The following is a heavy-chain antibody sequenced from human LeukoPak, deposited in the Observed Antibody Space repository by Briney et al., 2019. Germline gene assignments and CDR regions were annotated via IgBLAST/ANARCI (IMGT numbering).Heavy chain of an antibody. CDR2: TYDSGSS. V-gene: IGHV4-59*01. Sequence: SETLSLTCAVSGGSMRNYYWSWIRQPPGKGLEWIGYTYDSGSSSYNPSLRSRVSISIDTSKNQFSLKLSSVSAADTAVYYCARGYGDYVVYAFDIWGQGTMVTVSS. J-gene: IGHJ3*02. CDR1: GGSMRNYY. D-gene: IGHD4-17*01. CDR3: ARGYGDYVVYAFDI.